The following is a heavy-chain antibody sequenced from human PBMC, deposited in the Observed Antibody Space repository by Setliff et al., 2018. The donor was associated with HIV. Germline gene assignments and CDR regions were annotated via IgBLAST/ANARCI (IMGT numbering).Heavy chain of an antibody. CDR3: ARVFTAGRREYYFDL. Sequence: LSLTCTVSGGSIKSSSYYWGWIRQPPGKGLEWIGSIYYSGNTYYNPSLKSRVTISVDTSNNHFSLRLSSVTAADTAVYYCARVFTAGRREYYFDLWGQGTLVTVSS. V-gene: IGHV4-39*02. CDR2: IYYSGNT. J-gene: IGHJ4*02. D-gene: IGHD6-6*01. CDR1: GGSIKSSSYY.